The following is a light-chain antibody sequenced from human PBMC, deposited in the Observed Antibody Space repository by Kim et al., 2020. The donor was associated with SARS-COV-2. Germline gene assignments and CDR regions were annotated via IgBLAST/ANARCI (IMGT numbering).Light chain of an antibody. V-gene: IGKV1-39*01. CDR2: ASS. CDR3: QQSYKTPYT. CDR1: QKISSY. J-gene: IGKJ2*01. Sequence: SASVGDTVTITCRASQKISSYLNWFQQKPGKAPNLLIYASSTLQSGVPSRFSDSGSGTDFTLTISSLQPGDVATYYCQQSYKTPYTFGQGTKLEI.